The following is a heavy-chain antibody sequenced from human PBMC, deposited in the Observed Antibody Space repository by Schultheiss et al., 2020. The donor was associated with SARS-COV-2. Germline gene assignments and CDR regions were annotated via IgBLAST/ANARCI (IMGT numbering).Heavy chain of an antibody. J-gene: IGHJ6*02. Sequence: GESLKISCAASGFTFSSYGMHWVRQAPGKGLEWVAVISYDGSNKYYADSVKGRFTISRDNSKNTLYLQMNSLRAEDTAVYYCARPNSHSGYDPLGYFYYALDVWGQGTTVTVSS. CDR1: GFTFSSYG. D-gene: IGHD5-12*01. CDR2: ISYDGSNK. CDR3: ARPNSHSGYDPLGYFYYALDV. V-gene: IGHV3-30*03.